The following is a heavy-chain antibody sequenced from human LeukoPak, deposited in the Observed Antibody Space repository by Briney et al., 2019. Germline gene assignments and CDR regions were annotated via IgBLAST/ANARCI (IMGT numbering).Heavy chain of an antibody. D-gene: IGHD3-9*01. V-gene: IGHV1-18*01. J-gene: IGHJ3*02. Sequence: GASVKVSCXTSGYTFTSYDISWVRQAPGQGLEWMGWTSAYNGNTRYAQNLQGRVTMTTETSTSIAYMELRSLRSDDTAVYYCARGALELRYFDWPRPLGTFDIWGQGTMVTVSS. CDR1: GYTFTSYD. CDR2: TSAYNGNT. CDR3: ARGALELRYFDWPRPLGTFDI.